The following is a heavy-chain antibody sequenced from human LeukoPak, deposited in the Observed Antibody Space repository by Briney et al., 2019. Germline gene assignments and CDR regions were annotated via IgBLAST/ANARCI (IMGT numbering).Heavy chain of an antibody. D-gene: IGHD3-10*01. J-gene: IGHJ5*02. Sequence: PVGALRHSCTTPGFTFGDYAMNLLHQTPGKGQQPEGLIRTKIFLGTTDGAGDVKGRFTISRDDSKSIAYLQMNSLKTEDTAVYYCTRAIPMARGIKAGDWFDPWGQGTLVTVSS. CDR2: IRTKIFLGTT. CDR1: GFTFGDYA. CDR3: TRAIPMARGIKAGDWFDP. V-gene: IGHV3-49*03.